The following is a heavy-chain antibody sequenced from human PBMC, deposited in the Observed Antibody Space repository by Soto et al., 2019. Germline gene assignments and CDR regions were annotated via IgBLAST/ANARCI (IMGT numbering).Heavy chain of an antibody. CDR1: GGSISSGGYY. CDR2: IYYSGST. J-gene: IGHJ5*02. CDR3: ARGSVEQRLVRIGWFVH. Sequence: SETLSLTCTVSGGSISSGGYYWSWIRQHPGKGLEWIGYIYYSGSTYYNPSLKSRVTISVDTSKNQFSLKLSSVTAADTAVYYCARGSVEQRLVRIGWFVHWCQGTLVTVFS. V-gene: IGHV4-31*03. D-gene: IGHD6-13*01.